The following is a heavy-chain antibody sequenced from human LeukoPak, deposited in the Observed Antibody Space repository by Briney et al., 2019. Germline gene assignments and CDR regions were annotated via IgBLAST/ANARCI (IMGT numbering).Heavy chain of an antibody. J-gene: IGHJ5*02. V-gene: IGHV3-30-3*01. CDR2: ISYDGSNK. CDR1: GFTFSSYA. D-gene: IGHD2-2*01. Sequence: GGSLRLSCAASGFTFSSYAMHWVRQAPGKGLEWVAVISYDGSNKYYADSVKGRFTISRDNSKNTLYLQMNSLRAEDTAVYYCELVVPAAQVWFDPWGQGTLVTVSS. CDR3: ELVVPAAQVWFDP.